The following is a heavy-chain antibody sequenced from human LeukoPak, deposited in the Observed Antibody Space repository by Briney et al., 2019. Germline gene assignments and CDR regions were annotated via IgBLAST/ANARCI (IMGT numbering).Heavy chain of an antibody. CDR3: TRVRSGNDFDY. J-gene: IGHJ4*02. D-gene: IGHD3-10*01. V-gene: IGHV3-49*04. CDR2: IRSKAYGGTT. Sequence: QPGRSLRLSCTTSGXTFGDYAMSWVRQAPGKGLEWVGFIRSKAYGGTTQYAASVKGRFTISRDDSKSIAYLQMSSPKTEDTAVYYCTRVRSGNDFDYWGQGTLVTVSS. CDR1: GXTFGDYA.